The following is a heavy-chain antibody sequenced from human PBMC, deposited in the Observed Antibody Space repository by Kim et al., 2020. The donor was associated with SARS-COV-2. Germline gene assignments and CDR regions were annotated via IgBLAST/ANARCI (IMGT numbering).Heavy chain of an antibody. D-gene: IGHD3-3*01. V-gene: IGHV3-30*07. Sequence: ESVKGRFTISRDNSKNTLYLQMNSLRAEDTAVYYCAREQGEEWLFILDYWGLGTLVTVSS. J-gene: IGHJ4*02. CDR3: AREQGEEWLFILDY.